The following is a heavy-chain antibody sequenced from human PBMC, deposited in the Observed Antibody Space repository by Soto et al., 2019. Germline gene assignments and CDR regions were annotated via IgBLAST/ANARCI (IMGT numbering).Heavy chain of an antibody. D-gene: IGHD4-17*01. CDR2: IYPGDSDT. Sequence: PGESLKISCKGSGYSFTSYWIGWVRQMPGKGLEWMGIIYPGDSDTRYSPSFQGQVTISADKSISTAYLQWSSLKASDTAMYYCARRPRSTVVTRYYYYYYGMDVRGQGTTVTVSS. V-gene: IGHV5-51*01. CDR3: ARRPRSTVVTRYYYYYYGMDV. CDR1: GYSFTSYW. J-gene: IGHJ6*02.